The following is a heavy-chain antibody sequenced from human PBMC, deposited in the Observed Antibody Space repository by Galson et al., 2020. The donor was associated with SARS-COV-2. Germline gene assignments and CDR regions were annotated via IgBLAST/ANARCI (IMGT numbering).Heavy chain of an antibody. J-gene: IGHJ3*02. Sequence: ASVKVSCKASGYSFTNHGINWVRQAPGRGLEWMGWIIVRNGQAKYAQNLQGRVTMTTDTFTSTAYMELTSLRSDDTAVYYCARAQSYGYNDNAFDIWGQGTMVIVSS. CDR3: ARAQSYGYNDNAFDI. V-gene: IGHV1-18*01. D-gene: IGHD5-18*01. CDR1: GYSFTNHG. CDR2: IIVRNGQA.